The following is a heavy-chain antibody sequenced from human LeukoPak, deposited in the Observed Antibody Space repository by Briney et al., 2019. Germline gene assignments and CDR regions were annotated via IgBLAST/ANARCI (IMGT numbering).Heavy chain of an antibody. Sequence: GGSLRLSCAASGFTFSSYAMHWVRQAPGKGLEWVSYISSSSTIYYADSVKGRFTISRDNAKNSLYLQMNSLRAEDTAVYYCARGDYVWGSRDYWGQGTLVTVSS. CDR2: ISSSSTI. CDR1: GFTFSSYA. V-gene: IGHV3-48*01. CDR3: ARGDYVWGSRDY. J-gene: IGHJ4*02. D-gene: IGHD3-16*01.